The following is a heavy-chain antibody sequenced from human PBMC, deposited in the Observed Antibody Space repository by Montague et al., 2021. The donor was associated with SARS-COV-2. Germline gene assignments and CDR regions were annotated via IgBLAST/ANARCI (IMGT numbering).Heavy chain of an antibody. D-gene: IGHD6-19*01. CDR1: GFSLSTRAVG. V-gene: IGHV2-5*01. CDR3: AHKRSGWHSEFGQ. CDR2: IYWNDDK. J-gene: IGHJ4*03. Sequence: PALVKPTQTLTLTCTFSGFSLSTRAVGVGWIRQPPGKALECLALIYWNDDKRYSPSLRSRLTITKDTSKKQVVLTMTNTDPVDTATYYCAHKRSGWHSEFGQWGQGTLVHGSS.